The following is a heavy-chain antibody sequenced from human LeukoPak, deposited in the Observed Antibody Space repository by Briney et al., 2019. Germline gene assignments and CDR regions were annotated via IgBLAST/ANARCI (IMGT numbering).Heavy chain of an antibody. CDR2: ISYTGST. CDR1: GDSISNYY. J-gene: IGHJ4*02. CDR3: ARYYFDRSGFYLLDY. V-gene: IGHV4-59*08. D-gene: IGHD3-22*01. Sequence: SETLSLTCTVSGDSISNYYWSWIRQPPGKGLEWIGCISYTGSTNYNPSFTSRVTISLETSKTQYSLKLRFVTAADTAVYYCARYYFDRSGFYLLDYWGQGTLVTVSS.